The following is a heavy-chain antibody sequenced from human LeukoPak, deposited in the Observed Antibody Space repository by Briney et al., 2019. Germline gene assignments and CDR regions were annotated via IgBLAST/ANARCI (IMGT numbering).Heavy chain of an antibody. V-gene: IGHV1-2*02. Sequence: ASVKVSCKASGYSFTGYHLDWVRQAPGQGLEWMGWINPKSGGTNYAQKFQGRVTMTRDTSISTAYMELSRLRSDDTAVYYCARGEVVITTSFADYWGQGTLVTVSS. D-gene: IGHD3-22*01. CDR1: GYSFTGYH. CDR2: INPKSGGT. CDR3: ARGEVVITTSFADY. J-gene: IGHJ4*02.